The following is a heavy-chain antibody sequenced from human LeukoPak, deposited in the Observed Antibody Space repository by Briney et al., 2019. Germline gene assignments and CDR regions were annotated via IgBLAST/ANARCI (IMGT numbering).Heavy chain of an antibody. CDR3: AREAYCGGDCYYYFDY. V-gene: IGHV1-18*01. D-gene: IGHD2-21*02. CDR2: ISAYNGNT. CDR1: GYTFTSYG. Sequence: GASVKVSCKASGYTFTSYGISWVRQAPGQGLEWMGWISAYNGNTNYAQKPQGRVTMTTDTSTSTAYMELRSLRSDDTAVYYCAREAYCGGDCYYYFDYWGQGTLVTVSS. J-gene: IGHJ4*02.